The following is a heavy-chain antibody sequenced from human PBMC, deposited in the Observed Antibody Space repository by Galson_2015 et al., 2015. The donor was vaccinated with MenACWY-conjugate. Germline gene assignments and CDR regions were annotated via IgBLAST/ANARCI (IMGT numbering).Heavy chain of an antibody. CDR1: GYSFTDYY. CDR3: ARDASGGNYWGSFEM. Sequence: SVKVSCKASGYSFTDYYLHWVRQAPGQGPEWMGRINPRSGGTAYLQKLQGRVSVTTDTSTNTVYMDLTTLTYDDTAMYYCARDASGGNYWGSFEMWGHGTMVTVSS. CDR2: INPRSGGT. J-gene: IGHJ3*02. D-gene: IGHD2-15*01. V-gene: IGHV1-2*06.